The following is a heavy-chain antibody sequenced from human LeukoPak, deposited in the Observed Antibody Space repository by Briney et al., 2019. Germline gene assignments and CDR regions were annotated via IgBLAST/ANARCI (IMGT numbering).Heavy chain of an antibody. Sequence: SETLSLTCTVSGGSISGYYWSWIRQPPGKGLEWIGFIHDSGNTYYNASLKSRVTISVDTSKNQLSLNLRSVAAADTAVYYCARVAVVGDAFDIWGQGTMVTVSS. CDR3: ARVAVVGDAFDI. D-gene: IGHD2-15*01. CDR2: IHDSGNT. J-gene: IGHJ3*02. CDR1: GGSISGYY. V-gene: IGHV4-59*01.